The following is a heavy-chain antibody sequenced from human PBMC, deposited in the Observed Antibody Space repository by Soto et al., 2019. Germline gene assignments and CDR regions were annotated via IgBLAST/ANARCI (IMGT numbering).Heavy chain of an antibody. CDR2: INAGNGNT. CDR1: GYTFTSYA. Sequence: GASVKVSCKASGYTFTSYAMHWVRQAPGQRLEWMGWINAGNGNTKYSQKFQGRVTITRDTSASTAYMELSSLRSEDTAVYYCARIVATIPIGWFDPWGQGTLVTSPQ. J-gene: IGHJ5*02. D-gene: IGHD5-12*01. CDR3: ARIVATIPIGWFDP. V-gene: IGHV1-3*01.